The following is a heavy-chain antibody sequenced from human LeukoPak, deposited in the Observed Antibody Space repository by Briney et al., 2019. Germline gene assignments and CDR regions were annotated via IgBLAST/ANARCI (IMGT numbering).Heavy chain of an antibody. CDR3: ARNPYDILTGIYKNPGGFDY. D-gene: IGHD3-9*01. V-gene: IGHV1-2*02. CDR2: INPNGADT. CDR1: GYTFTGYY. J-gene: IGHJ4*02. Sequence: ASVKVSCKASGYTFTGYYMHWVRQAPGQRLEWMGWINPNGADTNYAQKFQGRVTMTRDMSTSTVYMELSSLRAEDTAVYYCARNPYDILTGIYKNPGGFDYWGQGTLVTVSS.